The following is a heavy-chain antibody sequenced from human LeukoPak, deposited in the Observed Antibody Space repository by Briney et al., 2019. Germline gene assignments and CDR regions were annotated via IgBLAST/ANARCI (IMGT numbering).Heavy chain of an antibody. CDR2: IYSGGST. Sequence: GGSLRLSCAASGFTVSSNYMSWVRQAPGKGLEWVSVIYSGGSTYYADSVKGRFTISRDNSKNTMYLQMNSLRAEDTAVDYCSRRQYSSGWPFDYWGQGTLVTVSS. CDR1: GFTVSSNY. D-gene: IGHD6-19*01. J-gene: IGHJ4*02. CDR3: SRRQYSSGWPFDY. V-gene: IGHV3-53*01.